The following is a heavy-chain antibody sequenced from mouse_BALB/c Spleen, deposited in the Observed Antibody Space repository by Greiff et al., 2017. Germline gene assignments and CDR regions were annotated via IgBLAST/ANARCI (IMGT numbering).Heavy chain of an antibody. Sequence: EVQLQQSGPDLVKPSQSLSLTCTVTGYSITSDYAWNWIRQFPGNKLEWMGYISYSGSTSYNPSLKSRISITRDTSKNQFFLQLNSVTTEDTATYYCARSDYYGSSPFDYWGQGTTLTVSS. V-gene: IGHV3-2*02. CDR2: ISYSGST. D-gene: IGHD1-1*01. CDR1: GYSITSDYA. J-gene: IGHJ2*01. CDR3: ARSDYYGSSPFDY.